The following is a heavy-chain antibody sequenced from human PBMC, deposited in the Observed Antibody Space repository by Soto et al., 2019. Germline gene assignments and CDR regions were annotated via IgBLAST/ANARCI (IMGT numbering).Heavy chain of an antibody. D-gene: IGHD3-10*01. CDR1: GFTFSDYG. V-gene: IGHV3-30*18. Sequence: VQMEESGGGVVQPGRSLRLTCAVSGFTFSDYGMHWVRQAPRKGLGWVAVVSYDGSSEFYADSVKGRFTISRDNSKNTLHLQMNSLRPEDTAVYYCAKAGYCTRGNCYDYYRYGMDVWGQGTAVTVSS. J-gene: IGHJ6*02. CDR3: AKAGYCTRGNCYDYYRYGMDV. CDR2: VSYDGSSE.